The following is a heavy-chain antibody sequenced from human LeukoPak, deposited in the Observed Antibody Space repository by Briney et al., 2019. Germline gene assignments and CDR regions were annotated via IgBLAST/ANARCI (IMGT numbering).Heavy chain of an antibody. CDR3: ALMICSTTSCWIDY. V-gene: IGHV3-48*04. Sequence: GGSLRLSCAASGFTFSSYSMNWVRQAPGKGLEWVSYISSSSSTIYYADSVKGRFTISTGDAKNSLYLQMNSLRAEDTAVYYCALMICSTTSCWIDYWGQGTLVNVSS. CDR1: GFTFSSYS. CDR2: ISSSSSTI. J-gene: IGHJ4*02. D-gene: IGHD2-2*01.